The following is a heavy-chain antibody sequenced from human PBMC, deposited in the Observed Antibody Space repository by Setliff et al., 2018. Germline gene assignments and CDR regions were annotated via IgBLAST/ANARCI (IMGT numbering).Heavy chain of an antibody. D-gene: IGHD6-13*01. V-gene: IGHV3-23*01. CDR1: GFTFSNYA. CDR2: ISGSGGNT. Sequence: GSLRLSCAASGFTFSNYAMSWVRQAPGKGLEWVSGISGSGGNTSYADSVKGRFTISRDTSKNTLYLQMNSLRAEDTAVYYCAKNWGTAAAGTVGDYWGQGTLVTVSS. CDR3: AKNWGTAAAGTVGDY. J-gene: IGHJ4*02.